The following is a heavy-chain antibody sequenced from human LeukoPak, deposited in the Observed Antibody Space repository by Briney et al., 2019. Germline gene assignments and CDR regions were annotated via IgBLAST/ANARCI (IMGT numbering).Heavy chain of an antibody. CDR1: GGSISSYY. V-gene: IGHV4-4*07. Sequence: SEILSLTCTVSGGSISSYYWSWIRQPAGKGLEWIGRIYTSGSTNYNPSLKSRVTISVDMSKNHFSLRLSSVTAADTAMYYCARGTLYSGWSYYFDYWGQGSQVTVSS. CDR3: ARGTLYSGWSYYFDY. CDR2: IYTSGST. D-gene: IGHD6-19*01. J-gene: IGHJ4*02.